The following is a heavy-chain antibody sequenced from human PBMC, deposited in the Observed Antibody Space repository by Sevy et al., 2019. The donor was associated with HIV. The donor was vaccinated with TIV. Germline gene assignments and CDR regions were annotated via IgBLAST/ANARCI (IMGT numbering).Heavy chain of an antibody. J-gene: IGHJ3*02. Sequence: GGSLRLSCAASGFTFSTYTMNWVRQAPGKGLEWVSSISSSSNYIYYADSVKCRFTISRDNAKNSLYLQMNSMRAEDTAVYYCARPYGSGSWEAFDIWGQGTMVTVSS. CDR3: ARPYGSGSWEAFDI. CDR2: ISSSSNYI. V-gene: IGHV3-21*01. CDR1: GFTFSTYT. D-gene: IGHD3-10*01.